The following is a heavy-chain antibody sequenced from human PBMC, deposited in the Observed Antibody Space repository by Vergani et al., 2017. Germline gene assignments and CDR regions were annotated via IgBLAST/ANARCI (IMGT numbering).Heavy chain of an antibody. D-gene: IGHD3-22*01. Sequence: EVQLLESGGNLVQPGGSLRLSCAASGFTFTNFAMTWVRQAPGEGLEWVSGISGSGGFTYYADSVKGRFTISRDNSKNTMFLQMNNLRAEDTAVYYCAKDNVPGYYDSSGYCDYLGQGTLVNGSS. V-gene: IGHV3-23*01. J-gene: IGHJ4*02. CDR1: GFTFTNFA. CDR3: AKDNVPGYYDSSGYCDY. CDR2: ISGSGGFT.